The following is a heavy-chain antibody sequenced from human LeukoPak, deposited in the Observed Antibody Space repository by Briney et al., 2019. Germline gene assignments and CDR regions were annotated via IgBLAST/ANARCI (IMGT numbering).Heavy chain of an antibody. Sequence: GASVKVSCKASGYTFTGYYMHWVRQAPGQGLEWMGWINPNSGGTNYAQKFQGRVTMTRGTSISTAYMELSRLRSDDTAVYYCASLRLVGATGVDYWGQGTLVTVSS. CDR1: GYTFTGYY. V-gene: IGHV1-2*02. CDR3: ASLRLVGATGVDY. CDR2: INPNSGGT. D-gene: IGHD1-26*01. J-gene: IGHJ4*02.